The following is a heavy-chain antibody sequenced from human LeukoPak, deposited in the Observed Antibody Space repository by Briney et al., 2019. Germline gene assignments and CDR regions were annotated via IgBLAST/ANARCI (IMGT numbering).Heavy chain of an antibody. CDR2: IYHSGST. Sequence: PSETLSLTCAVSGGSISSGGYSWSWIRQPPGKGLEWIGEIYHSGSTNYNPSLKSRVTISVDKSKNQFSLKLSSVTAADTAVYYCARYIASAGTADWGQGTLVTVSS. CDR1: GGSISSGGYS. D-gene: IGHD6-13*01. V-gene: IGHV4-30-2*01. CDR3: ARYIASAGTAD. J-gene: IGHJ4*02.